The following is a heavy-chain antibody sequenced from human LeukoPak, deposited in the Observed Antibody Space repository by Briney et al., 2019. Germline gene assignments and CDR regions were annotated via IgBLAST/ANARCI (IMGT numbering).Heavy chain of an antibody. CDR2: IYYSGST. CDR1: GGSFSGYY. CDR3: ARGTVTTRIDY. D-gene: IGHD4-17*01. J-gene: IGHJ4*02. Sequence: PSETLSLTCAVYGGSFSGYYWAWICQPPGKGLEWIGSIYYSGSTYYNPSLKSRVTIPVDTSKNQFSLKLSSVTAADTAVYYCARGTVTTRIDYWGQGTLVTVSS. V-gene: IGHV4-34*01.